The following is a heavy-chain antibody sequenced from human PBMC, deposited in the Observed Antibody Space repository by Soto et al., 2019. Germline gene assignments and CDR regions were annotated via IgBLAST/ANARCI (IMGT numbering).Heavy chain of an antibody. Sequence: PGESLKISCKGSGYTFTNHWINWVRQMPGKGLEWMGIIYAGDSDTRYSPSLQGQVTMSVDKSISTAYLQWSSLKASDTAMYYCARPVAAAGIFAFVIWGQGTMVSVS. CDR1: GYTFTNHW. V-gene: IGHV5-51*01. J-gene: IGHJ3*02. CDR2: IYAGDSDT. CDR3: ARPVAAAGIFAFVI. D-gene: IGHD6-13*01.